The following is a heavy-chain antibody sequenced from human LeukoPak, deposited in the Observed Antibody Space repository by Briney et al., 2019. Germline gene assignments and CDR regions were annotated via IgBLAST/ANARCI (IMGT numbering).Heavy chain of an antibody. D-gene: IGHD3-22*01. V-gene: IGHV3-23*01. CDR1: GFTFSSYG. CDR3: AKDVYYYDSSGSV. CDR2: ISGSGGST. J-gene: IGHJ4*02. Sequence: GGSLRLSCAASGFTFSSYGMSWVRQAPGKGLEWVPAISGSGGSTYYADSVKGRFTISRDNSKNTLYLQMNSLRAEDTAVYYCAKDVYYYDSSGSVWGQGTLVTVSS.